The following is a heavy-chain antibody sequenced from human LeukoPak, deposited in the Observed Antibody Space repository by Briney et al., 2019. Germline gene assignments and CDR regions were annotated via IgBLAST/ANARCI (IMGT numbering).Heavy chain of an antibody. D-gene: IGHD6-19*01. CDR3: AGGSGWLFDY. V-gene: IGHV4-59*01. CDR2: FYYSGST. Sequence: SETLSLTCTVSGGSISGYYWNWMRQPPGKGLEWIGYFYYSGSTNYNPSLRGRGTISLDTSKNQFSLTLSSVTAADTAVYYCAGGSGWLFDYWGQGIPVTVSP. CDR1: GGSISGYY. J-gene: IGHJ4*02.